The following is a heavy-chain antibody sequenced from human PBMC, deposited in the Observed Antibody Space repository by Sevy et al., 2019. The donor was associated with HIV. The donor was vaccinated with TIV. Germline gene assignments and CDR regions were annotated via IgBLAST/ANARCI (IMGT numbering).Heavy chain of an antibody. V-gene: IGHV3-21*01. CDR2: ISSSSSYI. CDR3: AREGVLRFLEWLPIDGMDV. J-gene: IGHJ6*02. Sequence: GGSLRLSCAASGFTFSSYSMNWVRQAPGKGLEWVSSISSSSSYIYYADSVKGRFTISRDNAKNSLYLQRNSLRAEDTAVYYCAREGVLRFLEWLPIDGMDVWGQGTTVTVSS. D-gene: IGHD3-3*01. CDR1: GFTFSSYS.